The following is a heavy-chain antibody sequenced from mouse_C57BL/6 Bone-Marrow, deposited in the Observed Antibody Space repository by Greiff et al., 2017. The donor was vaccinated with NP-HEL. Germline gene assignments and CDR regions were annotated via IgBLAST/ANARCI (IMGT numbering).Heavy chain of an antibody. Sequence: QVQLQQPGAELVKPGASVKLSCKASGYTFTSYWMHWVKQRPGQGLEWIGMIHPNSGSTNYNEKFKSKATLTVDKSSSTAYMQLSSLTSEDSAVSDGSRGLCLYYYAMDYWGQGTSVTVSS. CDR1: GYTFTSYW. V-gene: IGHV1-64*01. CDR3: SRGLCLYYYAMDY. J-gene: IGHJ4*01. CDR2: IHPNSGST. D-gene: IGHD3-1*01.